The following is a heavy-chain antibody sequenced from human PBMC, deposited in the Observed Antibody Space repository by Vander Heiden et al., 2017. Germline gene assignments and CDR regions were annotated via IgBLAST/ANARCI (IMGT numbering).Heavy chain of an antibody. J-gene: IGHJ4*02. Sequence: EVQVLESGGGLVQPGGSLRLSCAASGFSLSSHAMSWVRRAPGKGLEWVSVISDSGGITYYADSVKGRFTISRDNSKNTLYLQMNSLRAEDTAIYYCAKELNANGGDSLGYFDYWGQGTLVTVSP. CDR3: AKELNANGGDSLGYFDY. CDR1: GFSLSSHA. V-gene: IGHV3-23*01. CDR2: ISDSGGIT. D-gene: IGHD2-21*02.